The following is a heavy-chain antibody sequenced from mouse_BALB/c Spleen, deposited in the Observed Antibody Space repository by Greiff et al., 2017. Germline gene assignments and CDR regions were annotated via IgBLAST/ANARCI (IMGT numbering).Heavy chain of an antibody. CDR3: ARGDGSGYVDFDY. J-gene: IGHJ2*01. CDR2: ISSGGSYT. CDR1: GFTFPSYA. D-gene: IGHD1-1*01. Sequence: EVQLVESGGGLVQPGGSLKLSCAASGFTFPSYAMSWVRQTPEKRLEWVATISSGGSYTYYPDSVKGRFTISRDNAKNTLYLQMSSLRSEDTAMSYCARGDGSGYVDFDYWGQGTPVTVSA. V-gene: IGHV5-9-3*01.